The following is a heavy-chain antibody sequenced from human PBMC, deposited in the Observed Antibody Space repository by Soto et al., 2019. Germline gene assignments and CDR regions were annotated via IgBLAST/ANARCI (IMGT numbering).Heavy chain of an antibody. V-gene: IGHV1-24*01. CDR3: ARVLLRYCSGGSCYPSYYFDY. CDR2: FDPEDGET. D-gene: IGHD2-15*01. J-gene: IGHJ4*02. Sequence: ASVKVSCKVSGYTLTELSMHWVRQAPGKGLEWMGGFDPEDGETHYAQKFQGRVTMTGDTSTDTAYMELSSLRSEDTAVYYCARVLLRYCSGGSCYPSYYFDYRGQGTLVTVSS. CDR1: GYTLTELS.